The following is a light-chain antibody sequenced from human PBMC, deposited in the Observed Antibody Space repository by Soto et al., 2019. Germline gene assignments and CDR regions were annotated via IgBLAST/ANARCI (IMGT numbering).Light chain of an antibody. CDR3: GGWDDSLSGPV. CDR1: TSNIGSNY. J-gene: IGLJ2*01. V-gene: IGLV1-47*01. CDR2: RTN. Sequence: QSVLTQPPSASGTPGQRVTISCSGSTSNIGSNYVHWYQQLPGTAPQLLIYRTNQRPSEVPDLFSASKSGTSASLAISGLRSEDEADYYCGGWDDSLSGPVFGGGTKVTVL.